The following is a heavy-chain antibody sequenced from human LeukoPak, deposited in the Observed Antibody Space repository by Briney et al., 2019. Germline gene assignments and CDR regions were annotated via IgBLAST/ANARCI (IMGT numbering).Heavy chain of an antibody. CDR1: GYTFTGHY. CDR2: INANSGGT. J-gene: IGHJ4*02. Sequence: GASVKVSCKASGYTFTGHYMHWVRQAPGQGLEWMGWINANSGGTNYARKFQGRVTMTRDTSISTAYMDLSRLRSDDTAVYYCARGSIVGATFDYFDYWGQGTLVTVSS. D-gene: IGHD1-26*01. V-gene: IGHV1-2*02. CDR3: ARGSIVGATFDYFDY.